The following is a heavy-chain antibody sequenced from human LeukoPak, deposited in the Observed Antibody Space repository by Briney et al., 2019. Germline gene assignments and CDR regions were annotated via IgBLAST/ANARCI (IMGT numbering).Heavy chain of an antibody. CDR3: ATDHSMANTAWWFDP. CDR2: INPSGTGT. D-gene: IGHD5-24*01. V-gene: IGHV1-46*01. CDR1: GGTFSSYA. Sequence: ASVKVSCKASGGTFSSYAISWVRQAPGQGLEWMGVINPSGTGTSYAQKFQGRITMSRDTSTSTVYMELSSLRSEDTAFYYCATDHSMANTAWWFDPWGQGTLVTVSS. J-gene: IGHJ5*02.